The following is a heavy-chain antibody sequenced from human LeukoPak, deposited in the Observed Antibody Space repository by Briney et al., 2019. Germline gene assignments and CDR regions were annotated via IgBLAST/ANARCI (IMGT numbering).Heavy chain of an antibody. V-gene: IGHV4-39*07. D-gene: IGHD4-17*01. CDR2: IYHSGST. J-gene: IGHJ4*02. CDR3: ARALNDYGDYTATYFDY. Sequence: PSETLSLTCTVSGGSISSSSYYWGWIRQPPGKGLEWIGSIYHSGSTYYNPSLKSRVTISVDTSKNQFSLKLSSVTAADTAVYYCARALNDYGDYTATYFDYWGQGTLVTVSS. CDR1: GGSISSSSYY.